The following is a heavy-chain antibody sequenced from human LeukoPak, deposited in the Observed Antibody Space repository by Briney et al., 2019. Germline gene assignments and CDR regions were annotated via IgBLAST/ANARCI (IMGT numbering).Heavy chain of an antibody. J-gene: IGHJ4*02. V-gene: IGHV1-18*01. CDR2: ISAYNGNT. D-gene: IGHD6-13*01. CDR3: ARDPRGSYSSSWYAAFDY. CDR1: GYTFTSYG. Sequence: GASVKVSCKASGYTFTSYGISWVRQAPGQGLEWMGWISAYNGNTNYAQKLQGRVTMTADTSTSTAYMELRSLRSDDTAVYYCARDPRGSYSSSWYAAFDYWGQGTLVTVSS.